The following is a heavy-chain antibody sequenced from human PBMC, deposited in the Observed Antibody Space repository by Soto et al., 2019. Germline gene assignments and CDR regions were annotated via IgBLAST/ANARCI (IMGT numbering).Heavy chain of an antibody. D-gene: IGHD6-19*01. V-gene: IGHV4-38-2*01. CDR1: GYSISSGYY. Sequence: LSLTCAVSGYSISSGYYWGWIRQPPGKGLEWIGSIYHSGSTYYNPSLKSRVTISVDTSKNQFSLKLSSVTAADTAVYYCARASLAVAAPGWFDPWGQGTLVTVSS. CDR3: ARASLAVAAPGWFDP. J-gene: IGHJ5*02. CDR2: IYHSGST.